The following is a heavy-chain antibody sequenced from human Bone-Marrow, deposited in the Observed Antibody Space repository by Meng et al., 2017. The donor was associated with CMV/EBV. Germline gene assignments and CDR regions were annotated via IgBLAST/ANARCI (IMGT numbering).Heavy chain of an antibody. J-gene: IGHJ4*02. Sequence: GESLKISCAASGFTFSSYSMNWVRRAPGKGLEWVSSISSSSSYIYYADSVKGRFTISRDNAKNSLYLQMNSLRAEDTAVYYCARGGASALVVPAAIDYWGQGTLVTVSS. CDR2: ISSSSSYI. CDR3: ARGGASALVVPAAIDY. D-gene: IGHD2-2*01. CDR1: GFTFSSYS. V-gene: IGHV3-21*01.